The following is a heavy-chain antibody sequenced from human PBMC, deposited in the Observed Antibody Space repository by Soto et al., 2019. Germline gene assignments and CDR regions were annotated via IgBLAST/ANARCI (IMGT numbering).Heavy chain of an antibody. J-gene: IGHJ5*01. CDR2: IVSGGDTA. CDR1: GFAFSTSG. CDR3: ATVKGVIVPFDS. Sequence: EVQLLESGGGLVQPGESLRLSCAASGFAFSTSGMSWVRQAPGKGLEWVSSIVSGGDTAHYADSVKGRFTSSRDNSKSTLYLQMDSLRAEDTAVYYCATVKGVIVPFDSWGQGTLVTVSS. D-gene: IGHD6-6*01. V-gene: IGHV3-23*01.